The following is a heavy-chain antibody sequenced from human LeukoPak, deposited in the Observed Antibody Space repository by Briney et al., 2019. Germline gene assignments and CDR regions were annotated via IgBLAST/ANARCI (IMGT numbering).Heavy chain of an antibody. V-gene: IGHV5-51*01. CDR3: ARPGSSGWTFFDS. D-gene: IGHD6-19*01. Sequence: GESLKISCKGSGYSFTSYWIGWVRQMPGKGLEWMGIIYPGGSDIRYSPSFQGQVTVSADKSISIAYLQWSSLKASDTAMYYCARPGSSGWTFFDSWGQGTLVTVSS. J-gene: IGHJ4*02. CDR1: GYSFTSYW. CDR2: IYPGGSDI.